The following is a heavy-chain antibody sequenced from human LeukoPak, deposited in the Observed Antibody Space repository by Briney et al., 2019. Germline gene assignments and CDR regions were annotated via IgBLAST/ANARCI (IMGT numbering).Heavy chain of an antibody. Sequence: GGSLRLSCAASGFTFSSYAMSWVRQAPGKGLEWVSAISGSGGSTYYADSVKGRFTISRDNSKDTLYLQMNSLRAEDTAVYYCATEGEYYYDSSGYYYDYWGQGTLVTVSS. J-gene: IGHJ4*02. CDR3: ATEGEYYYDSSGYYYDY. CDR1: GFTFSSYA. V-gene: IGHV3-23*01. D-gene: IGHD3-22*01. CDR2: ISGSGGST.